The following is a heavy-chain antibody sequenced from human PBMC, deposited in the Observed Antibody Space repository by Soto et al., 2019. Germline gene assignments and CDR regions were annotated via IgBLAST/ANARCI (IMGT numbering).Heavy chain of an antibody. J-gene: IGHJ4*02. CDR3: ATYVDSSGSFDY. D-gene: IGHD3-22*01. V-gene: IGHV1-24*01. CDR1: GYTLTELS. Sequence: ASVKVSCKVSGYTLTELSMHCVRQAPGKGLEWMGGFDPEDGETIYAQKFQGRVTMTEDKSTDTAYMELSSLRSEDTAVYYCATYVDSSGSFDYWGQGTLVTVSS. CDR2: FDPEDGET.